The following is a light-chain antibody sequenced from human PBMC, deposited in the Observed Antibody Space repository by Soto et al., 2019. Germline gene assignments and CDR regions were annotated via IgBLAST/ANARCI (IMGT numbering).Light chain of an antibody. CDR2: GNS. CDR1: SSNIGAGYD. Sequence: QAVVTQPPSVSGAPGQRVTISCTGSSSNIGAGYDVHWYQQLPGTAPKLLIYGNSNRPSGVPDRFSGSKSGTSASLAITGLQAEDEADYYCQSYDSSPRVFGTGTKLTVL. CDR3: QSYDSSPRV. V-gene: IGLV1-40*01. J-gene: IGLJ1*01.